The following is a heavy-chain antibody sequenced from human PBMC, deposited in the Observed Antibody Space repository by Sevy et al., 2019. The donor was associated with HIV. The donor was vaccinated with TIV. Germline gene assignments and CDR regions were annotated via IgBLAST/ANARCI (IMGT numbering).Heavy chain of an antibody. J-gene: IGHJ3*02. CDR1: GFTFSGHG. CDR2: IRHDSTTK. CDR3: AKMGSTTVTTSDAFDI. V-gene: IGHV3-30*02. D-gene: IGHD4-17*01. Sequence: GESLKISCAASGFTFSGHGMHWVRQAPGRGLEWVAFIRHDSTTKYYVDSVKGRYTISRDNSKNTLYLQMNGLRREDTAVYYCAKMGSTTVTTSDAFDIWGQGTMVPVSS.